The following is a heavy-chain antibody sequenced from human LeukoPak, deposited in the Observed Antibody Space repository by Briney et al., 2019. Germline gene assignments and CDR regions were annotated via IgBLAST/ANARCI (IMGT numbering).Heavy chain of an antibody. J-gene: IGHJ3*02. V-gene: IGHV3-23*01. CDR1: GFTFSSYA. CDR2: ISGSGSSI. Sequence: GGSLRLSCAASGFTFSSYAMSWVRQAPGKGLEWVSAISGSGSSIYYADSVKGRFTISRDNAKNSLYLQMNSLRAEDTAVYYCARSYSDAFDIWGQGTMVTVSS. D-gene: IGHD2-21*01. CDR3: ARSYSDAFDI.